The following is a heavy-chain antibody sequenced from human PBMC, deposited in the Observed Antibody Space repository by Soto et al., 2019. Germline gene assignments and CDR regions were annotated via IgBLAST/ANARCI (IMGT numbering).Heavy chain of an antibody. CDR3: ARVPIAVAGAGNYNYYYYGMDV. J-gene: IGHJ6*02. V-gene: IGHV4-59*01. Sequence: SETLSLTCTVSGGSISSYYWSWIRQPPGKGLEWIGYIYYSGSTNYNPSLKSRVTISVDTSKNQFSLKLSSVTAADTAVYYCARVPIAVAGAGNYNYYYYGMDVWGQGTTVTLS. CDR2: IYYSGST. CDR1: GGSISSYY. D-gene: IGHD6-19*01.